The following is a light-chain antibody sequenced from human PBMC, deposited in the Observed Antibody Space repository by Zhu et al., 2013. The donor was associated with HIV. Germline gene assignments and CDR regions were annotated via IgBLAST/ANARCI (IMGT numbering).Light chain of an antibody. CDR1: QSVSSN. V-gene: IGKV3-15*01. Sequence: EIVMTQSPATLSVSPGDRATLSCRASQSVSSNLAWYQQKPGQAPRLLIYGASTRATGIPARFSGSGSGTEFTLTISSLQSEDFALYFCQQYNNWPQTFGQGTNVEIK. CDR2: GAS. J-gene: IGKJ1*01. CDR3: QQYNNWPQT.